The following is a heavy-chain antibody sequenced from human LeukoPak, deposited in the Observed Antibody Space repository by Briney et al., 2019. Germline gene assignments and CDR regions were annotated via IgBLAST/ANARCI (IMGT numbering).Heavy chain of an antibody. D-gene: IGHD5-12*01. V-gene: IGHV4-34*01. J-gene: IGHJ4*02. CDR1: GGSFSGYY. CDR2: INHSGST. Sequence: SETLSLTCAVYGGSFSGYYWSWIRQPPGKGLEWIGEINHSGSTNYNPSLKSRVTISVDTSKNQFSLKLSSVTAADTAVYYCARTNGGYEYNWGQGTRVIVSS. CDR3: ARTNGGYEYN.